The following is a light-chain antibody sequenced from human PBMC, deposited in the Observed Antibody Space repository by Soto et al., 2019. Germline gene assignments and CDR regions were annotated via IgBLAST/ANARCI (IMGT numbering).Light chain of an antibody. Sequence: DIQLTQSPASVSAAVGDRINISCRASQPIKTWLAWYQQKPGKGPKLLIYAASRLHSGVPPRFSGSGAGTDFTLTISSLQPEDFATYFCQQSYTTVRSFGGGTKVE. CDR2: AAS. J-gene: IGKJ4*01. CDR3: QQSYTTVRS. V-gene: IGKV1-12*01. CDR1: QPIKTW.